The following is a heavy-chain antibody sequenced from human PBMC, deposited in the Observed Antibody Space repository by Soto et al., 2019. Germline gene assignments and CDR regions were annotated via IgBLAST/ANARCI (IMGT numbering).Heavy chain of an antibody. CDR3: AKALYGGFTY. CDR2: ISGSGDST. Sequence: GGSLRLSCAASGFTFSVYAMSWVRQAPGKGLEWVSGISGSGDSTHYADSVKGRFTVSRDNSKSMLYLQTNSQRAEDTAIYYCAKALYGGFTYWGQGTLVISPQ. V-gene: IGHV3-23*01. D-gene: IGHD3-10*01. CDR1: GFTFSVYA. J-gene: IGHJ4*02.